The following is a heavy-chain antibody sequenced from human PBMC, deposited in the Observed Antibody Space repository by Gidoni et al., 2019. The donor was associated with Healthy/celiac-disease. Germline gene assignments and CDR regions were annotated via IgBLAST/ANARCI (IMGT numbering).Heavy chain of an antibody. CDR3: ARGDYGGYYYYGMDV. CDR1: GYTFTGYY. D-gene: IGHD4-17*01. CDR2: INHNSGGT. V-gene: IGHV1-2*02. Sequence: QVQLVQSGAEVKKPGASVKVSCKASGYTFTGYYMHWVRQAPGQGLEWMGWINHNSGGTNYAQKFQGRVTMTRDTSISTAYMELSRLRSDDTAVYYCARGDYGGYYYYGMDVWGQGTTVTVSS. J-gene: IGHJ6*02.